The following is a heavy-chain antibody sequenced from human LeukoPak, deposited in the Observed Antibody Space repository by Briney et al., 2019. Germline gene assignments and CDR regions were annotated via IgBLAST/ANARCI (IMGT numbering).Heavy chain of an antibody. CDR2: INPSGGST. CDR3: ARGGVYYDSSGYLNWFDP. D-gene: IGHD3-22*01. J-gene: IGHJ5*02. Sequence: ASVKVSCKASGGTFTSYYMHWVRQAPGQGLEWMGIINPSGGSTSYAQKFQGRVTMTRDMSTSTVYMELSSLRSEDTTVYYCARGGVYYDSSGYLNWFDPWGQGTLVTVSS. CDR1: GGTFTSYY. V-gene: IGHV1-46*01.